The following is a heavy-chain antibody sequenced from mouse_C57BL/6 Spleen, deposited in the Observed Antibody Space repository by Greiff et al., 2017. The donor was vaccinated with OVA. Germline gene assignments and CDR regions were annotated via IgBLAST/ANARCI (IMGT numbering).Heavy chain of an antibody. CDR2: FYPGSGSI. V-gene: IGHV1-62-2*01. J-gene: IGHJ4*01. Sequence: QVQLKQSGAELVKPGASVKLSCKASGYTFTEYTIHWVKQRSGQGLEWIGWFYPGSGSIKYNEKFKDKATLTADKSSSTVYMELSRLTSEDSAVYFCARYEDGLRQRDYAMDYWGQGTSVTVSS. CDR3: ARYEDGLRQRDYAMDY. D-gene: IGHD2-4*01. CDR1: GYTFTEYT.